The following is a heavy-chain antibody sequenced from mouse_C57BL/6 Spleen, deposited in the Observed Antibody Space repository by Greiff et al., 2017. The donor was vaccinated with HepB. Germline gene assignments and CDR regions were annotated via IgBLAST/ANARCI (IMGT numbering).Heavy chain of an antibody. CDR1: GYTFTDYY. Sequence: LVEPGASVKISCKASGYTFTDYYINWVKQRPGQGLEWIGWIYPGSGNTKYNEKFKGKATLTVDTSSSTAYMQLSSLTSEDSAVYFCARGAHYYGSSLPFDYWGQGTTLTVSS. J-gene: IGHJ2*01. CDR3: ARGAHYYGSSLPFDY. D-gene: IGHD1-1*01. CDR2: IYPGSGNT. V-gene: IGHV1-84*01.